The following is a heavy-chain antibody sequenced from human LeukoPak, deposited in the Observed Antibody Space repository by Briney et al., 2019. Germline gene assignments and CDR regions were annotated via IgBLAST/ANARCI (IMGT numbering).Heavy chain of an antibody. J-gene: IGHJ4*02. CDR3: ARQSFAPFQVGPETPIES. Sequence: SETLSLTCTVSGGSISTYYWSWIRQPPGKGLEWIGYIYYSGNTNYNPSLKSRVTISVDTSKNQFSLELNSVTAADTAVYYCARQSFAPFQVGPETPIESWGQGTLVTVSS. CDR1: GGSISTYY. CDR2: IYYSGNT. D-gene: IGHD1-26*01. V-gene: IGHV4-59*01.